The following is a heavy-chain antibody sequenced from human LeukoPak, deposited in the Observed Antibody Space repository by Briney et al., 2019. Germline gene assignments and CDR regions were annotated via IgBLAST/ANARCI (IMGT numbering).Heavy chain of an antibody. CDR3: ARDVAAAGTRWFDP. V-gene: IGHV3-30*04. Sequence: PGRSLRLSCAASGFTFSSYAMHWVRQAPGKGLEWVAVISYDGSNKYYADSVKGRFTISRDNSKNTLYLQMNSLRAEDTAVYYCARDVAAAGTRWFDPWGQGTLVTVSS. J-gene: IGHJ5*02. CDR1: GFTFSSYA. CDR2: ISYDGSNK. D-gene: IGHD6-13*01.